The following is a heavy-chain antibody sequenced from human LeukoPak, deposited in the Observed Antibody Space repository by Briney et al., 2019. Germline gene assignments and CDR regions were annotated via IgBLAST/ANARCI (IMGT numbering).Heavy chain of an antibody. CDR3: ARGRYSGYGIDS. CDR2: MNPYSGNT. CDR1: GYTFTSYD. Sequence: ASVKVSCKASGYTFTSYDINWVRQATGQGLEWIGWMNPYSGNTAYAQKFQGRVTMTRNTSISTAYMELSSLTSEDTAVYYCARGRYSGYGIDSWGQGTLVSVSS. V-gene: IGHV1-8*01. D-gene: IGHD5-12*01. J-gene: IGHJ4*02.